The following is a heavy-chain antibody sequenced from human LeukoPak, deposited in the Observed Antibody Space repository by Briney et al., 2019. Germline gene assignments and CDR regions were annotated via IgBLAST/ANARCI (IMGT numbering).Heavy chain of an antibody. J-gene: IGHJ4*02. D-gene: IGHD3-3*01. CDR2: IYPGDSDT. V-gene: IGHV5-51*01. CDR1: GYSFTSSW. Sequence: GESLKISCKGSGYSFTSSWIGWVRQMPGRGLEWMGIIYPGDSDTRYSPSLQGQVTISADKSISTAYLQWSSLKASDTAMYYCARGGAFASYYFDYWGRGTLVTVSS. CDR3: ARGGAFASYYFDY.